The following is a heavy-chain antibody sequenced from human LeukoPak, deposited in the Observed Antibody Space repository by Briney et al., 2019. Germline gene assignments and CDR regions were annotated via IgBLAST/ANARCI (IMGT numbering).Heavy chain of an antibody. J-gene: IGHJ4*02. D-gene: IGHD6-13*01. Sequence: ASVKVSCKASGGTFSSYAISWVRQAPGQGLEWMGGIIPIFGTANYAQKFQGRVTITADESTSTAYMELSSLRSEGTAVYYCAKIAAAGSPDFDYWGQGTLVTVSS. CDR1: GGTFSSYA. CDR3: AKIAAAGSPDFDY. V-gene: IGHV1-69*13. CDR2: IIPIFGTA.